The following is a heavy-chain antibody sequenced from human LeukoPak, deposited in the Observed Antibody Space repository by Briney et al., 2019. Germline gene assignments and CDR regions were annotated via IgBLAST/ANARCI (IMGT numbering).Heavy chain of an antibody. CDR3: AKAGLSHFDY. CDR1: GFTFDDYT. J-gene: IGHJ4*02. CDR2: ISWDGGST. Sequence: PGGSLRLSCAASGFTFDDYTMRWVRQAPGKGLEWVSLISWDGGSTYYVDSVKGRFTISRDNSKNSLYLQMNSLRTEDTALYYCAKAGLSHFDYWGQGTLVTVSS. V-gene: IGHV3-43*01.